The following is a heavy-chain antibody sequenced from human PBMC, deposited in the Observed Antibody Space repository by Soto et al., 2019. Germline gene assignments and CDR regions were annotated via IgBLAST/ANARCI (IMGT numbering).Heavy chain of an antibody. J-gene: IGHJ4*02. D-gene: IGHD3-22*01. CDR3: ARSYYYDSSGYAEYYFDY. CDR2: IYPGDSDT. CDR1: GYSFTSYW. Sequence: GESLKISCKGSGYSFTSYWIGWVRQMPGKGLEWMGIIYPGDSDTRYSPSFQGQVTISADKSISTAYLQWSSLKASDTAMYYCARSYYYDSSGYAEYYFDYLGQGTLVTVSS. V-gene: IGHV5-51*01.